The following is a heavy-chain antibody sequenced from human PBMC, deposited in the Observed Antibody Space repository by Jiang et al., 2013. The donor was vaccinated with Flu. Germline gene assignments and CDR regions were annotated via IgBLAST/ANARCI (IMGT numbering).Heavy chain of an antibody. V-gene: IGHV1-69-2*01. J-gene: IGHJ4*02. Sequence: EVKKPGSSVKVSCKASGGTFSSYAFSWVQQAPGKGLEWMGLVDPEDGETMYAEKFRGRVTITADTSTDTAYMELTGLRSEDTAVYYCARGVGGYSYGYILYWGRGTLVTVSS. D-gene: IGHD5-18*01. CDR3: ARGVGGYSYGYILY. CDR2: VDPEDGET. CDR1: GGTFSSYA.